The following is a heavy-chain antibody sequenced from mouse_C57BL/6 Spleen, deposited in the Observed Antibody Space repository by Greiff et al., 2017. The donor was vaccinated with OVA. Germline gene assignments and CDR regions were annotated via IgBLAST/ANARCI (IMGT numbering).Heavy chain of an antibody. V-gene: IGHV1-61*01. CDR3: ARNAYYDFDY. CDR1: GYTFTSYW. J-gene: IGHJ2*01. D-gene: IGHD2-10*01. Sequence: QVHVKQPGAELVRPGSSVKLSCKASGYTFTSYWMDWVKQRPGQGLEWIGNIYPSDSETHYNQKFKDKATLTVDKSSSTAYMQLSSLTSEDSAVYYCARNAYYDFDYWGQGTTLTVSS. CDR2: IYPSDSET.